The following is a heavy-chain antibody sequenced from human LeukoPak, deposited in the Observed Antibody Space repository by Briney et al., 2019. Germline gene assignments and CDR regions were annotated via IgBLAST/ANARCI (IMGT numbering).Heavy chain of an antibody. CDR1: GFSLNSHLEG. CDR3: AHTGGALKALDY. CDR2: IYWDDDK. J-gene: IGHJ4*02. V-gene: IGHV2-5*02. D-gene: IGHD2-8*02. Sequence: ESGPTLVTPTQTLTLTCAFSGFSLNSHLEGVGWIRQPPGKALEWLAIIYWDDDKRYSSSLKTRLTVTKDHSKTQVVLTMTNVGPADTGTYYCAHTGGALKALDYWGQGTLVTASS.